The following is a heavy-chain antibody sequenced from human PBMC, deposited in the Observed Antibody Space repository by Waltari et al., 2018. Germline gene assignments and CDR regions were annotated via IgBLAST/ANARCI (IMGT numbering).Heavy chain of an antibody. CDR1: AFIFGVSN. Sequence: EAQLVEWGGDLVQPGGYSKLSCVASAFIFGVSNMNWVRQAPGGGLEWVAYISSGSNTIYYRDSVKGRFTISRDSASNSLFLQMNDLRGDDAGLYYCARGDCNGGSCYFDYWGHGTQVTVS. J-gene: IGHJ4*01. CDR2: ISSGSNTI. D-gene: IGHD2-15*01. CDR3: ARGDCNGGSCYFDY. V-gene: IGHV3-48*01.